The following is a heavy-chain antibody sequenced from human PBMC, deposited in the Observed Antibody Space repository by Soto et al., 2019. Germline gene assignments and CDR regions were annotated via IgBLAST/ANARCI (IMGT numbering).Heavy chain of an antibody. CDR1: GFTFSSYG. CDR2: IWYAGSNK. CDR3: AVSDITGTTYFHY. J-gene: IGHJ4*02. D-gene: IGHD1-7*01. Sequence: QVQLVESGGGVVQPGRSLRLSCAASGFTFSSYGMHWVRQAPGKGLEWVAVIWYAGSNKYYADSVKGRFTISRDNSKNTLYLQMNSLTAEDTAVYYCAVSDITGTTYFHYWGPGTLVTVSS. V-gene: IGHV3-33*01.